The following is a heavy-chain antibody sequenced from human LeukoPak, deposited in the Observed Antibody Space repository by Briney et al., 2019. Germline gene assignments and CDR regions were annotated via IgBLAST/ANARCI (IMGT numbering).Heavy chain of an antibody. Sequence: PSETLSLTCTVSGGSISSSSYHWGWIRQPPGKGLEWIGSFYYSGNKYYNPSLESRVTMSVDTSKDQFSLKLSSVTAADTAVYYCARVITIFGVVIDTYYFDYWGQGTLVTVSS. CDR1: GGSISSSSYH. J-gene: IGHJ4*02. CDR3: ARVITIFGVVIDTYYFDY. D-gene: IGHD3-3*01. CDR2: FYYSGNK. V-gene: IGHV4-39*01.